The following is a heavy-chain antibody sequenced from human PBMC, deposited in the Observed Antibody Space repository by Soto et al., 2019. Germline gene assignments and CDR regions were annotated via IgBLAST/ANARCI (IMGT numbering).Heavy chain of an antibody. J-gene: IGHJ6*02. CDR2: ISSSSSYI. V-gene: IGHV3-21*01. CDR1: GFTFSSYS. D-gene: IGHD2-15*01. Sequence: LRLSCAASGFTFSSYSMNWVRQAPGKGLEWVSSISSSSSYIYYADSVKGRFAISRDNAKNSLYLQMNSLRAEDTAVYYCARDISNVVVVAAIYYYGMDVWGQGTTVTVSS. CDR3: ARDISNVVVVAAIYYYGMDV.